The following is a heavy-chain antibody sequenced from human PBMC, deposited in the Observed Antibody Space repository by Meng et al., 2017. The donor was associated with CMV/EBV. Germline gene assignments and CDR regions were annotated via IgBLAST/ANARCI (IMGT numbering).Heavy chain of an antibody. V-gene: IGHV1-2*02. J-gene: IGHJ4*02. Sequence: ASVQVSCKASGYTFTRYYMHWVRQAPGQGLEWMGWINPNSGGTNYAQKFQGRVTMTRDTSISTAYMELSRLRSDDTAVYYGARVVPATIGTIDYWGQGTLVTVSS. CDR3: ARVVPATIGTIDY. CDR2: INPNSGGT. CDR1: GYTFTRYY. D-gene: IGHD2-2*01.